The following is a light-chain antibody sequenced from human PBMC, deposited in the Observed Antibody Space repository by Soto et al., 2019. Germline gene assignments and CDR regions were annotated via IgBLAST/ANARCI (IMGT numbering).Light chain of an antibody. CDR1: QSVRRTH. CDR3: QQRSTPLT. CDR2: GAS. Sequence: EIVLTQSPCTLPLSAGDRATLSCRASQSVRRTHLAWYHQKTGHAPRLLIYGASTRASGIPDRLSGSGSGTDFTLTISSLEPEDFAVYYCQQRSTPLTFGGGTKVDIK. J-gene: IGKJ4*01. V-gene: IGKV3D-20*02.